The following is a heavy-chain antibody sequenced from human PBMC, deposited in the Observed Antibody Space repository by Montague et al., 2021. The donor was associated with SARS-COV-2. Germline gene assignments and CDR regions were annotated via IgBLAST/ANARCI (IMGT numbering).Heavy chain of an antibody. D-gene: IGHD3-16*01. J-gene: IGHJ6*02. CDR3: ARGPPGGVYYYYGMDV. CDR2: IYYSGNS. CDR1: GGSISNYY. Sequence: SETLSLTCTVSGGSISNYYWNWIRQPPGKGLEWIGYIYYSGNSNYNPSLKSRVNISVDTSNNLVSLRLNSVTAADTAVYYCARGPPGGVYYYYGMDVWGQGTTVTVPS. V-gene: IGHV4-59*01.